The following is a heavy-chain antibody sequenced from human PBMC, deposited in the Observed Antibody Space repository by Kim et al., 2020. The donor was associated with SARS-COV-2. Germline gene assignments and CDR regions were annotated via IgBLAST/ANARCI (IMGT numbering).Heavy chain of an antibody. CDR2: IRTTSSYI. V-gene: IGHV3-21*01. CDR3: ASGWAAPDY. Sequence: GGSLRLSCAASGLAFSSYAMSWVRQTPGGEGLEWVSSIRTTSSYIYYADSVKGLFTISRDNANNLLHLQMNSLRAEDTAIYHCASGWAAPDYWGQGTLVTVSS. CDR1: GLAFSSYA. D-gene: IGHD2-15*01. J-gene: IGHJ4*02.